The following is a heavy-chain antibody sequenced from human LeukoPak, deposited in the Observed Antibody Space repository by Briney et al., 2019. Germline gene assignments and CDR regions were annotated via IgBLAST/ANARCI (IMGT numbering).Heavy chain of an antibody. CDR2: LLYDGNTK. J-gene: IGHJ6*03. Sequence: GGSLRLPCAASGFSLSNYGMHWVRQAPGKGLEWVAALLYDGNTKHYADSVKGRFTISRDISKNTFYLQMNSLTAEDTAVYYCARDHRPEIQYYYMDVWGKGTTVAVSS. V-gene: IGHV3-33*01. CDR3: ARDHRPEIQYYYMDV. D-gene: IGHD1-14*01. CDR1: GFSLSNYG.